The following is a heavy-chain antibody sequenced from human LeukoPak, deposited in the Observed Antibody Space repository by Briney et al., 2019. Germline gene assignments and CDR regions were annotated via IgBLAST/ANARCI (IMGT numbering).Heavy chain of an antibody. J-gene: IGHJ4*02. V-gene: IGHV4-34*01. D-gene: IGHD5-24*01. Sequence: SETLSLTCAVYGGSFSGYYWSWIRQPPGKGLEWIGEINHSGSTNYNPSLKSRVTISVDTSKNQFSLKLSSVTAADTAVYYCASMGRDGYKGVDYWGQGTLVTVSS. CDR1: GGSFSGYY. CDR3: ASMGRDGYKGVDY. CDR2: INHSGST.